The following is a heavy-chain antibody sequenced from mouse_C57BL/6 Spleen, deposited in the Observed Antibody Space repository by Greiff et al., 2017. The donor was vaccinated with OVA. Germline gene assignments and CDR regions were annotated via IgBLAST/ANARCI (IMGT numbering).Heavy chain of an antibody. CDR2: ISSGSSTI. V-gene: IGHV5-17*01. CDR3: ARGHFDV. CDR1: GFTFSDYG. J-gene: IGHJ1*03. Sequence: EVQVVESGGGLVKPGGSLKLSCAASGFTFSDYGMHWVRQAPEQGLEWVAYISSGSSTIYYADTVKGRFTISRDNAKNTLFLQMTSLRSEDTAMYYCARGHFDVWGTGTTVTVAS.